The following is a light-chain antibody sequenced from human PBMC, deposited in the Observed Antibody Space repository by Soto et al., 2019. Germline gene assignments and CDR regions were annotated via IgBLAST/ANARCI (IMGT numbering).Light chain of an antibody. V-gene: IGKV3-15*01. Sequence: EIVLTQSPATLSLSPGERATLSCRATQSVRSSLAWYLQQPGQAPRLLIYDASTRATGIPARFSGSGSGTEFTLTISSLQSEDFAVYSCQQYNNWPPLTYGGGTKVEIK. CDR3: QQYNNWPPLT. CDR2: DAS. J-gene: IGKJ4*01. CDR1: QSVRSS.